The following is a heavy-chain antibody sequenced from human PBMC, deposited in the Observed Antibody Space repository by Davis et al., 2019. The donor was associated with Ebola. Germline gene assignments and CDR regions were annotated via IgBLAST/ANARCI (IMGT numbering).Heavy chain of an antibody. CDR2: IFQSGYI. CDR3: ARETPGLWYFDL. V-gene: IGHV4-30-2*01. D-gene: IGHD3-10*01. J-gene: IGHJ2*01. Sequence: PSETLSLTCTVSGGSINSGASSWGWVRQPPGKGLEWIGNIFQSGYIQYNPSLRSRVTISMDKTKNQFSLSVTSVTAADTAVYYCARETPGLWYFDLWGRGTLVTVSS. CDR1: GGSINSGASS.